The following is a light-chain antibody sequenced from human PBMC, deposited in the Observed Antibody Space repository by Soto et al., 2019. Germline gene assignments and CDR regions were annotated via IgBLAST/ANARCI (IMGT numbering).Light chain of an antibody. J-gene: IGKJ1*01. CDR3: QHHNSYSEA. CDR1: QSISSW. Sequence: DIEMTQSPSTLSASVGYRFTITCRASQSISSWLAWYQQQPGKAPKLLIYDASSLESGVPSRFSGSGSGTAFTLTTSSLQPADFATYYCQHHNSYSEAFGQGTKGDNK. CDR2: DAS. V-gene: IGKV1-5*01.